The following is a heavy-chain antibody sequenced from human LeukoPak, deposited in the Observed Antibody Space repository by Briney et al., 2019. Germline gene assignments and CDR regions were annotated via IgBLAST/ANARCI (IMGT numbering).Heavy chain of an antibody. Sequence: SVKVSCKASGGTFISYAISWVRQAPGQGLEWMGGIIPIFGTANYAQKFQGRVTITADKSTSTAYMELSSLRSEDTAVYYCARDVVAAGGTWDYWGQGTLVTVSS. J-gene: IGHJ4*02. CDR3: ARDVVAAGGTWDY. CDR2: IIPIFGTA. D-gene: IGHD6-13*01. V-gene: IGHV1-69*06. CDR1: GGTFISYA.